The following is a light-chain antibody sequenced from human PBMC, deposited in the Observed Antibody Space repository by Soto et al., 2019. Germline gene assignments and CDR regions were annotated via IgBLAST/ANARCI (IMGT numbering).Light chain of an antibody. CDR1: SSDFGGYNY. J-gene: IGLJ1*01. CDR3: SSYTSSSFPYV. V-gene: IGLV2-14*01. Sequence: QSVLTQPASLSGSPGQSITISCTGTSSDFGGYNYVSWYQQHPGKAPKLMIYDVSNRPSGVSNRFSGSKSGNTASLTISGLQAEDEADYYCSSYTSSSFPYVFGTGTKVTVL. CDR2: DVS.